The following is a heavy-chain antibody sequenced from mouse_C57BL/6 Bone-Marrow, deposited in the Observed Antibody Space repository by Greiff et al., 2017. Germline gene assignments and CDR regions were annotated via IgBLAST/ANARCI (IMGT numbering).Heavy chain of an antibody. Sequence: VQLKESGAELVRPGASVKLSCTASGFNIKDYYIHWVKQRPEQGLEWIGRIDPEDGDTEYAPKFQGKATMTADTSSNTAYLQLSSLTSEDTAVYYCTTTYGSSYDAMDYWGQGTSVTVSS. V-gene: IGHV14-1*01. CDR2: IDPEDGDT. J-gene: IGHJ4*01. CDR1: GFNIKDYY. D-gene: IGHD1-1*01. CDR3: TTTYGSSYDAMDY.